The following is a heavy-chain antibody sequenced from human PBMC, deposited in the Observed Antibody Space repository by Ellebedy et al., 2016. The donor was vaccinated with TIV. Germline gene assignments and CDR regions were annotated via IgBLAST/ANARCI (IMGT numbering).Heavy chain of an antibody. CDR1: GFTFSTYA. CDR2: LTTGGVT. J-gene: IGHJ4*02. CDR3: ARDLDKSSGWYGGAAY. D-gene: IGHD6-19*01. V-gene: IGHV3-23*01. Sequence: GESLKISCVVSGFTFSTYAMRWFRQAPGKGLEWVSDLTTGGVTFYADSVKGRFTISRDNSMTTLYLEMNSLRAEDTAVYYCARDLDKSSGWYGGAAYWGQGTLVTVSS.